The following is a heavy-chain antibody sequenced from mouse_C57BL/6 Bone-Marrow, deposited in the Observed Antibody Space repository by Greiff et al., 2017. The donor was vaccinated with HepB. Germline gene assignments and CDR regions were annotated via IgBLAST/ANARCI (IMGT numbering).Heavy chain of an antibody. D-gene: IGHD1-1*02. V-gene: IGHV3-1*01. Sequence: EVQLQESGPGMVKPSQSLSLTCTVTGYSITSGYDWHWIRHFPGNKLEWMGYLSYSGSTNYNPSLKSRISITQYTSKNHFFLKLNSVTTEDTATYYCAREGYGPYAMDYWGPGTSVTVSS. CDR3: AREGYGPYAMDY. J-gene: IGHJ4*01. CDR1: GYSITSGYD. CDR2: LSYSGST.